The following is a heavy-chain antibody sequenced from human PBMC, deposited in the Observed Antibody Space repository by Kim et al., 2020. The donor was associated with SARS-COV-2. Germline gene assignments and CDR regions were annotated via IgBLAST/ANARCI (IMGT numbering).Heavy chain of an antibody. D-gene: IGHD3-16*01. V-gene: IGHV3-23*01. CDR3: AKDVWAYSGMDV. CDR1: GFSFSCCA. Sequence: GGSLRLSCVASGFSFSCCAMTWVRQVPGKGPEWVSSISHDGTSSHYANSVRGRFTISRDDSKNTLYLQLNSLGGEDTALYYCAKDVWAYSGMDVWGQGTT. CDR2: ISHDGTSS. J-gene: IGHJ6*02.